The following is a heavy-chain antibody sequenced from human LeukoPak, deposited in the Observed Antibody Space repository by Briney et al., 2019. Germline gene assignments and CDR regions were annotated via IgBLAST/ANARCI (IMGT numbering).Heavy chain of an antibody. D-gene: IGHD4-17*01. CDR3: ARGLDYGDYFDY. CDR2: FYSVGST. J-gene: IGHJ4*02. Sequence: GGSLRLSCAASGFTVSSNYMSWVRQAPGKGLEWVSLFYSVGSTYYADSVKGRFTISRDNSKNALYLQMNSLRAEDTAVYYCARGLDYGDYFDYWGQGTLVTVSS. V-gene: IGHV3-53*01. CDR1: GFTVSSNY.